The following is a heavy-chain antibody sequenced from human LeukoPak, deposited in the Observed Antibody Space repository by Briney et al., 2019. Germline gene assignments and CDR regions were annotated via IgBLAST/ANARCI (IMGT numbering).Heavy chain of an antibody. V-gene: IGHV4-34*01. Sequence: SETLSLTCAVYGGSFSGYYWSWIRQPPGKGLEWIGEINHSGSTNYNPSLKSRVTISVDTSKNQFSLKLSSVTAADTAVYYCARDNHYYDSSGPQFDPWGQGTLVTVSS. CDR3: ARDNHYYDSSGPQFDP. CDR2: INHSGST. CDR1: GGSFSGYY. D-gene: IGHD3-22*01. J-gene: IGHJ5*02.